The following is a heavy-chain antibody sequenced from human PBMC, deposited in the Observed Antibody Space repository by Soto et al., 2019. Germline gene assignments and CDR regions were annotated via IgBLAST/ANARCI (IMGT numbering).Heavy chain of an antibody. Sequence: SETLSLTCAVSGGSISSSNWWSWVRQPPGKGLEWIREIYHSGSTNYNPSLKSRVTISVDKSKNQFSLKLSSVTAADTAVYYCAPMTPRIGFDPWGQGTLVTVSS. CDR3: APMTPRIGFDP. D-gene: IGHD2-15*01. J-gene: IGHJ5*02. CDR1: GGSISSSNW. V-gene: IGHV4-4*02. CDR2: IYHSGST.